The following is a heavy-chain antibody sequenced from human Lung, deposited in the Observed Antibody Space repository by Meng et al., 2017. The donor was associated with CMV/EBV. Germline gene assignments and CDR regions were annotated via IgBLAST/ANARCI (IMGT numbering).Heavy chain of an antibody. CDR3: ARYVPNGSFWYFDF. D-gene: IGHD6-13*01. V-gene: IGHV1-18*01. Sequence: QGQLVQSGAAAKEPGDSMKVSCKASGYIFTNYDISWVRQAPEQGLEWMGWISVKNGEAKYPQNFQGRVTMTTDTTTSTAYMELRSLTSDDTAVYYCARYVPNGSFWYFDFWGRGTLVTVSS. CDR1: GYIFTNYD. J-gene: IGHJ2*01. CDR2: ISVKNGEA.